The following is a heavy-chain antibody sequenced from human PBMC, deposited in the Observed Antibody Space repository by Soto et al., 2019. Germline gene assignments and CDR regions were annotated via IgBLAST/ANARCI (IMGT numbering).Heavy chain of an antibody. V-gene: IGHV1-46*03. CDR1: GYTFPIYY. CDR2: INPSGGST. Sequence: ASVKVACKACGYTFPIYYMHCVRQTTAKGLEWMGIINPSGGSTSYAQKFQGRVTMTRDTSTSTVYMELSSLRSEDTAVYYCARVRHTGFGEDDHGFGPRGQGTLVTVYS. CDR3: ARVRHTGFGEDDHGFGP. J-gene: IGHJ5*02. D-gene: IGHD3-10*01.